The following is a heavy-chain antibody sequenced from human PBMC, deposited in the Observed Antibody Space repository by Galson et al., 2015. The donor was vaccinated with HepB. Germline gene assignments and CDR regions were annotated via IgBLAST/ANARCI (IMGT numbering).Heavy chain of an antibody. Sequence: SLRLSCAASGFTFSSYAMHWVRQAPGKGLEWVAVISYDGSNKYYADSVKGRFTISRDNAKNTLYLQMNSLRAEDTAVYYCAKDGMRGAAPVYYYYMDVWGKGTTVTVSS. D-gene: IGHD6-13*01. V-gene: IGHV3-30-3*01. CDR1: GFTFSSYA. J-gene: IGHJ6*03. CDR3: AKDGMRGAAPVYYYYMDV. CDR2: ISYDGSNK.